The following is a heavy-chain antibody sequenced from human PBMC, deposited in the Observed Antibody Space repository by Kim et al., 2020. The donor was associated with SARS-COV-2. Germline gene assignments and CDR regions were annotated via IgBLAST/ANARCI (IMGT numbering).Heavy chain of an antibody. V-gene: IGHV3-53*01. D-gene: IGHD6-13*01. Sequence: DTVKGRYTICRHKSKNTLYLQLNSLRDEDTAVYYCARGRGVRSSWGWFDTWGQGTLVTVSS. J-gene: IGHJ5*02. CDR3: ARGRGVRSSWGWFDT.